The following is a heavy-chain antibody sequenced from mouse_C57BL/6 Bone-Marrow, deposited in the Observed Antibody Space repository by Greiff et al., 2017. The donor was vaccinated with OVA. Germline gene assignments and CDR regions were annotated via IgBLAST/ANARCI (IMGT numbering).Heavy chain of an antibody. CDR2: ISGGGGNT. V-gene: IGHV5-9*01. CDR3: ARQAQATGLVAY. J-gene: IGHJ3*01. CDR1: GFTFSSYT. D-gene: IGHD3-2*02. Sequence: EVQGVESGGGLVKPGGSLKLSCAASGFTFSSYTMSWVRQTPETRLEWVATISGGGGNTYYPDSVKGRFTISRENAKNTLYLQMSSLRSEDTALYYCARQAQATGLVAYWGQGTLVTVSA.